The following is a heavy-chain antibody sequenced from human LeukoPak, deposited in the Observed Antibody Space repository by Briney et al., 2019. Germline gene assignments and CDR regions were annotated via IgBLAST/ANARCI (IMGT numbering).Heavy chain of an antibody. D-gene: IGHD3-10*01. J-gene: IGHJ4*02. CDR1: GFTFSSYA. Sequence: GGSLRLSCAASGFTFSSYAMSWVRQAPGKGLEWVSAISGSGGSTYYADSVKGRFAISRDNSKNTLYLQMNSLRAEDTAVYYCAKGRPHYYGSGSYTLWGQGTLVTVSS. CDR2: ISGSGGST. CDR3: AKGRPHYYGSGSYTL. V-gene: IGHV3-23*01.